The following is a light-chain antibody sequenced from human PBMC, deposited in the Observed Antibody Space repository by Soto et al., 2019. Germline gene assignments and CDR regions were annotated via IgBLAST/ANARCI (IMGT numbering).Light chain of an antibody. CDR2: DVS. Sequence: QSALTQPASVSGSPGQSITISCTGTSTDVGGYNYVSWYQQHPDKAPKLIIYDVSNRPSGVSNRFSGSKSGNTASLTISGLQAEDEADYYCSSYTRICTHVVFGGGTKLTVL. J-gene: IGLJ2*01. CDR3: SSYTRICTHVV. V-gene: IGLV2-14*01. CDR1: STDVGGYNY.